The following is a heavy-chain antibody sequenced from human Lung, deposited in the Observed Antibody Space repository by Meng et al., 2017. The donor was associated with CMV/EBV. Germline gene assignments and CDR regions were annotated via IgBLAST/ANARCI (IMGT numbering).Heavy chain of an antibody. J-gene: IGHJ4*02. D-gene: IGHD3-3*01. CDR1: GYIFTNNG. CDR3: ARNTIFGVVIIPWFDY. CDR2: ISAYSGNT. V-gene: IGHV1-18*01. Sequence: ASVXVSCKASGYIFTNNGISWVRQAPGQGLEWMGWISAYSGNTNFAQNLQGRVTMTTDTSTSTAYMELRSLRSDDTAVYYCARNTIFGVVIIPWFDYWGQGTLVTVSS.